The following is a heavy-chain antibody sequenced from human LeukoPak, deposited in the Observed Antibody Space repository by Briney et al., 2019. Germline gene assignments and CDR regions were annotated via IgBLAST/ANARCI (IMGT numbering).Heavy chain of an antibody. V-gene: IGHV1-8*03. J-gene: IGHJ3*02. CDR3: ARFANYYDSSGYDITYAFDI. CDR2: MNPNSGNT. Sequence: ASVKVSCEASGYTFTSYDINWVRQATGQGLEWMGWMNPNSGNTGYAQKFQGRVTITRNTSISTAYMELSSLRSEDTAVYYCARFANYYDSSGYDITYAFDIWGQGTMVTVSS. CDR1: GYTFTSYD. D-gene: IGHD3-22*01.